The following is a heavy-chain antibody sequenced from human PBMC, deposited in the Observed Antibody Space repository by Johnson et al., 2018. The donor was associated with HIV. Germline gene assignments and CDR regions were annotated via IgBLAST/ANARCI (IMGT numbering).Heavy chain of an antibody. CDR2: IGTAGDT. Sequence: MLLVESGGGLVQPGGSLRLSCAASGFIFSSYDMHWVRQATGKGLEWVSAIGTAGDTYYPGSVQGRFTISRENAKNSLYLQMNILRAGDTAVYYCARARVITFGGVIVRVGAFDIWGQGTMVTVSS. D-gene: IGHD3-16*02. J-gene: IGHJ3*02. CDR1: GFIFSSYD. V-gene: IGHV3-13*01. CDR3: ARARVITFGGVIVRVGAFDI.